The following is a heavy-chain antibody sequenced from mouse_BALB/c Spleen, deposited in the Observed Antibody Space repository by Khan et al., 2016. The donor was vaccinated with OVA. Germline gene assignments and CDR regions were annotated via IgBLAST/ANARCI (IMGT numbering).Heavy chain of an antibody. CDR3: ARREVRRGGFDY. Sequence: QGQLQQSGAELARPGASVKLSCKASGYTFTNYWMQWVRQRPGQGLEWIWAIYPGDGDSTYTQQFKDKATLTAATSSNTAYMELSNFASEDAAVYYCARREVRRGGFDYWGQGTTLTVSS. J-gene: IGHJ2*01. D-gene: IGHD2-14*01. V-gene: IGHV1-87*01. CDR1: GYTFTNYW. CDR2: IYPGDGDS.